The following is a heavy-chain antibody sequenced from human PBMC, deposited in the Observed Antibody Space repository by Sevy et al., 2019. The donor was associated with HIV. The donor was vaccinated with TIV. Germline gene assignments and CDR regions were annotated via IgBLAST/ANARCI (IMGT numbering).Heavy chain of an antibody. CDR2: FDPEYDDP. J-gene: IGHJ4*02. Sequence: ASVKVSCNVSGYRLSELSTYWVRQTPAKGLEGMGGFDPEYDDPIYTQNFQGRVTMTEDTSTDTAYMELSSLTSDDTAVYYFATLIVETSYLRLWGPGPLVTVPS. CDR3: ATLIVETSYLRL. V-gene: IGHV1-24*01. D-gene: IGHD1-26*01. CDR1: GYRLSELS.